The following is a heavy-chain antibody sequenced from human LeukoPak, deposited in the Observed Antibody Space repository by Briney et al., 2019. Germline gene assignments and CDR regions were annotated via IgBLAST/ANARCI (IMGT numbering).Heavy chain of an antibody. CDR2: ISAYNGNT. CDR1: GYTFTSYG. Sequence: ASVKVSCKASGYTFTSYGISWVRQAPGQGLEWMGWISAYNGNTNYAQKLQGRVTMTTDTSTSTAYMELRSLRSDDTAVYYCARDGYYDILTGYQDYWGQGTLVTVSS. V-gene: IGHV1-18*01. D-gene: IGHD3-9*01. CDR3: ARDGYYDILTGYQDY. J-gene: IGHJ4*02.